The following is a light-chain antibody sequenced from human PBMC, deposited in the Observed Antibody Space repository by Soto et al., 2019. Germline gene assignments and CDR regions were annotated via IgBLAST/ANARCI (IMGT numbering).Light chain of an antibody. V-gene: IGKV3-11*01. J-gene: IGKJ4*02. CDR1: QSVGTS. CDR2: DTF. CDR3: QQRSQWPLT. Sequence: EIVLTQPPATLSLSPGERATLSCRASQSVGTSLEWFQQKPGQAPSLLIFDTFNRATGIPARFSGSGSGTDFTLTISNLEPDDFAVYYCQQRSQWPLTFGGGTKVEIK.